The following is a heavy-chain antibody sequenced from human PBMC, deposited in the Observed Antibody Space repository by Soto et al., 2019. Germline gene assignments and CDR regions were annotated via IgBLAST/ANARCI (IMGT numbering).Heavy chain of an antibody. CDR2: ISAYNGNT. D-gene: IGHD3-3*01. V-gene: IGHV1-18*04. CDR3: ARGYDFWSGYPPYYYGMDV. CDR1: GYTFTSYG. Sequence: ASVKVSCKASGYTFTSYGISWVRQAPGQGLEWMGWISAYNGNTNYAQKLQGRVTITADKSTSTAYMELSSLRSEDTAVYYCARGYDFWSGYPPYYYGMDVWGQGTTVTVSS. J-gene: IGHJ6*02.